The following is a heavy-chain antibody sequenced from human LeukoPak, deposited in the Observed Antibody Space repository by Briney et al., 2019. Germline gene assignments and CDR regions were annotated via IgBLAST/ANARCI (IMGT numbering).Heavy chain of an antibody. J-gene: IGHJ4*02. V-gene: IGHV4-30-4*08. CDR3: ARAYGFLEWLFLDY. Sequence: SETLSLTCTVSGGSISSSSYYWGWIRQPPGKGLEWIGYIYYSGSTYYNPSLKSRVTISVDTSKNQFSLKLSSVTAADTAVYYCARAYGFLEWLFLDYWGQGTLVTVSS. CDR2: IYYSGST. CDR1: GGSISSSSYY. D-gene: IGHD3-3*01.